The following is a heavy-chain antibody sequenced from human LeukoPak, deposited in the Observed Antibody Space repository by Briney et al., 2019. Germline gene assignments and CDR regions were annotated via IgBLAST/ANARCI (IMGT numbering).Heavy chain of an antibody. J-gene: IGHJ4*02. D-gene: IGHD1-14*01. CDR1: GFTFSGHC. CDR2: INKGGSDK. V-gene: IGHV3-7*01. CDR3: TRDRSRAEDD. Sequence: PGGSLRLSCAASGFTFSGHCMSWVRQAPGKGLEWVANINKGGSDKYYVASVKGRFTISRDNANNLLYLQMNSLRGEDTAVYYCTRDRSRAEDDWGQGTLVTVSS.